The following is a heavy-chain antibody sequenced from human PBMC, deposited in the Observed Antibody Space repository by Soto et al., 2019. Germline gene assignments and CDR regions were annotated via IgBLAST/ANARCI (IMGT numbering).Heavy chain of an antibody. Sequence: QLQLQESGSGLVKPSQTLSLTCAVSGGSISSGGYSWSWIRQPPGKGLEWIGYIYHSGSTYYNPSHKSRVPITVDRSKNQFSLKVNSVTAADTAVYYCAGAGGLGAVAVDCWGQGTLVTVSS. CDR3: AGAGGLGAVAVDC. J-gene: IGHJ4*02. D-gene: IGHD6-19*01. CDR1: GGSISSGGYS. CDR2: IYHSGST. V-gene: IGHV4-30-2*01.